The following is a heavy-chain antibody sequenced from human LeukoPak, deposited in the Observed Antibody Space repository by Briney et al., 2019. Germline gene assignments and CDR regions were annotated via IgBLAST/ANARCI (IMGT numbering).Heavy chain of an antibody. CDR1: GGSISSSTYY. CDR3: ARAGGGDNCSGLLCYDY. J-gene: IGHJ4*02. CDR2: IYYTGTT. D-gene: IGHD2-15*01. Sequence: KPSETLSLTCTVSGGSISSSTYYWGWIRQPPGKGLEWIGSIYYTGTTYYNPSLKSRVTISVDTSKNQFSLKLSSVTAADTAVYYCARAGGGDNCSGLLCYDYWGQGTLVTVSS. V-gene: IGHV4-39*07.